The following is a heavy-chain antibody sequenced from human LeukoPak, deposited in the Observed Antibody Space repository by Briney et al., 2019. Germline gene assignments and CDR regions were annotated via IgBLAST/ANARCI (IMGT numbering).Heavy chain of an antibody. CDR1: GGSFIGYY. J-gene: IGHJ6*03. D-gene: IGHD6-13*01. CDR3: ARVRRRAKADTYYYYCMDV. Sequence: TTSETLSLTCAVYGGSFIGYYWNWIRPPPGKGLEWIGEINHSGSTNYNPSLKSRVTISVDTSKNQFSLKLSSVTAADTAVYYWARVRRRAKADTYYYYCMDVWGKGTTVTVSS. V-gene: IGHV4-34*01. CDR2: INHSGST.